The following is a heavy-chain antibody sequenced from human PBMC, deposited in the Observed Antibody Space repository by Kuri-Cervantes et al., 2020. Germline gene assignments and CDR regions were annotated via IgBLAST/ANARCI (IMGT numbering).Heavy chain of an antibody. V-gene: IGHV1-3*01. CDR2: INAGNGDT. CDR3: ARGSTVWPYYFDY. J-gene: IGHJ4*02. Sequence: ASVKVSCKASGDTFTSYAMHWVRQAPGQGLEWMGWINAGNGDTKYSQKFRDRVAITRDKSATTAYLELSSLRPEDTAVYYCARGSTVWPYYFDYWGQGTLVTVSS. D-gene: IGHD6-19*01. CDR1: GDTFTSYA.